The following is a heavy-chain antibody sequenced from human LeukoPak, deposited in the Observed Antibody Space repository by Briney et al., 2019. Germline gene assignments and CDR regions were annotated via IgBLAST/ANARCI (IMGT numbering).Heavy chain of an antibody. CDR1: GFTLSSYS. J-gene: IGHJ4*02. D-gene: IGHD6-6*01. CDR3: ARSEHSSSSFDY. Sequence: GGSLRLSCAASGFTLSSYSMNCVRQAPGKGLEWVSYISSSSTHIYYADSVKGRFTISRDNARNSLYLQMNSLRAEDTAIYYCARSEHSSSSFDYWGQGTLVTVSS. CDR2: ISSSSTHI. V-gene: IGHV3-21*01.